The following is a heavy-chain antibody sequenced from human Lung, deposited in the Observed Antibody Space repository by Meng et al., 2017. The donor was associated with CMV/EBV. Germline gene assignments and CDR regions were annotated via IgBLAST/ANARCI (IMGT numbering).Heavy chain of an antibody. J-gene: IGHJ5*02. V-gene: IGHV4-34*01. D-gene: IGHD2-2*02. CDR2: INHSGST. CDR1: GGSFSGYY. CDR3: ARASRYCSSTSCYRRGWFDP. Sequence: SETLSLTCAVYGGSFSGYYWSWIRQPPGKGLEWIGEINHSGSTNYNPSLKSRVTISVDTSKNQFSLKLSSVTAADTAVYYCARASRYCSSTSCYRRGWFDPWGQGTLVTGSS.